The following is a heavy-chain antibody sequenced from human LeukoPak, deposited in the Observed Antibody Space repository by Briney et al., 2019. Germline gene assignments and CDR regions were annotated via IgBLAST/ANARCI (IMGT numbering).Heavy chain of an antibody. CDR1: GGSISSGGYS. J-gene: IGHJ1*01. CDR3: ASTPIYDSSVRCFQH. D-gene: IGHD3-22*01. CDR2: IYHSGST. Sequence: SETLSLTCAVSGGSISSGGYSWSWIRQPPGKGLEWIGYIYHSGSTYYNPSLKSRVTISVDRSKNQFSLKLSSVTAADTAVYYCASTPIYDSSVRCFQHWGQGTLVTVSS. V-gene: IGHV4-30-2*01.